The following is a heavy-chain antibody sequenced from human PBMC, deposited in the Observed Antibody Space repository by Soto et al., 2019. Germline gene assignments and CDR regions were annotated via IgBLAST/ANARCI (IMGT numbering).Heavy chain of an antibody. D-gene: IGHD2-2*01. J-gene: IGHJ6*02. CDR3: ARVRGYCSSTSCYRYYYYGMDV. CDR1: GYTFTSYG. CDR2: ISAYNGNT. V-gene: IGHV1-18*01. Sequence: ASVKVSCKASGYTFTSYGISWVRQAPGQGLEWMGWISAYNGNTNYAQKLQGRVTMTTDTSTSTAYMELRSLRSDDTAVYYCARVRGYCSSTSCYRYYYYGMDVWGQGTTVTVSS.